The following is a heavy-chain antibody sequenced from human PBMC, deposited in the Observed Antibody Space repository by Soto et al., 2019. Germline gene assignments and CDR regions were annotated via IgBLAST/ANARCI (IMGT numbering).Heavy chain of an antibody. CDR3: AKVNFFDTPGTFDV. CDR2: IAGSGGMT. D-gene: IGHD2-15*01. Sequence: PGGSLRLSCAASGFTFSSYAMTWVRLAPGRGLEWVATIAGSGGMTYYTNSVRGRFTISRDNSKNTVSLQMSSLGAEDTAMYFCAKVNFFDTPGTFDVWGQGTPVTVSS. CDR1: GFTFSSYA. J-gene: IGHJ3*01. V-gene: IGHV3-23*01.